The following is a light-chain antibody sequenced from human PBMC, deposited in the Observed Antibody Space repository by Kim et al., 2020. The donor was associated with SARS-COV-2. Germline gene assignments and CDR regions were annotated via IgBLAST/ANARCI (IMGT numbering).Light chain of an antibody. CDR1: QSVSSSY. V-gene: IGKV3-20*01. Sequence: EIVLTQSPGTLSLSPGERATLSCRASQSVSSSYLAWYQQKPGQAPRLLIYGASSRATGIPDRFSDSGSGTDFTLTISRLEPEDFAVYYWQQYGSSRTFGQGTKLEI. J-gene: IGKJ2*01. CDR3: QQYGSSRT. CDR2: GAS.